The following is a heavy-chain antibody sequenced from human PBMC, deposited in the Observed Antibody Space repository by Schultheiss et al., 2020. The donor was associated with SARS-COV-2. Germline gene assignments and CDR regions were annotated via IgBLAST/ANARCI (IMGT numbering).Heavy chain of an antibody. D-gene: IGHD6-13*01. J-gene: IGHJ4*02. CDR2: IYYSGST. CDR1: GGSFSGYY. Sequence: SETLSLTCAVYGGSFSGYYWSWIRQHPGKGLEWIGYIYYSGSTYYNPSLKSRVTISVDTSKNQFSLKLSSVTAADTAVYYCASIAAAGTTSTVDYWGQGTLVTVSS. CDR3: ASIAAAGTTSTVDY. V-gene: IGHV4-34*01.